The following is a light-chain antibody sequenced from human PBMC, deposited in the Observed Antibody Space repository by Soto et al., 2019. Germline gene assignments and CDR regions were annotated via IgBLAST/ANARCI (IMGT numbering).Light chain of an antibody. Sequence: EIVMTQSPATLSASPGEIATLSCRASQGISSNLAWYQQKPAQAPRLLIYGASTRANGIPARFSGSGSGTEFSLTISSLQSEDFAVYYCQQYNNWPPWTFGQGTKVEIK. V-gene: IGKV3-15*01. CDR3: QQYNNWPPWT. CDR1: QGISSN. J-gene: IGKJ1*01. CDR2: GAS.